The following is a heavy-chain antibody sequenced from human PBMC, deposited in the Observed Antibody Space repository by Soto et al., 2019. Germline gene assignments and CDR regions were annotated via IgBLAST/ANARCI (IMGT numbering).Heavy chain of an antibody. V-gene: IGHV4-34*01. D-gene: IGHD1-26*01. CDR3: ARDRGIVGATDAFDI. CDR2: INHSGST. CDR1: GGSFSGYY. J-gene: IGHJ3*02. Sequence: SETLSLTCAVYGGSFSGYYWSWIRQPPGKGLEWIGEINHSGSTNYNPSLKSRVTISVDTSKNQFSLKLSSVTAADTAVYYCARDRGIVGATDAFDIWGQGTMVTVSS.